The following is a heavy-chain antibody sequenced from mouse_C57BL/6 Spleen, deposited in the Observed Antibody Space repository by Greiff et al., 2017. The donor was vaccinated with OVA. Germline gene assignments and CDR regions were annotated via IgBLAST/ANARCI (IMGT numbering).Heavy chain of an antibody. Sequence: EVKLQESGPGLVKPSQSLSLTCSVTGYSITSGYYWNWIRQFPGNKLEWMGYISYDGSNNYNPSLKNRISITRDTSKNQFFLKLNSVTTEDTATYYCARDLGTTFDVWGTGTTVTVSS. CDR3: ARDLGTTFDV. CDR2: ISYDGSN. D-gene: IGHD1-1*01. J-gene: IGHJ1*03. CDR1: GYSITSGYY. V-gene: IGHV3-6*01.